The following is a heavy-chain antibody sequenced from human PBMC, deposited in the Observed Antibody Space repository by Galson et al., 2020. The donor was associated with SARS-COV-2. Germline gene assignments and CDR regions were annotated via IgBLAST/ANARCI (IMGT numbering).Heavy chain of an antibody. CDR3: ARDQRTEYYYYGMDV. Sequence: SETLSLTCSVSGCSISSSPYYWGWIRQPPGKGREWIGSIYYSGTTYYNPPLKSRVTISVDTSKNQFSLKLSSVTAADTAVYYCARDQRTEYYYYGMDVGGQGTTVTVSS. CDR2: IYYSGTT. J-gene: IGHJ6*02. V-gene: IGHV4-39*07. CDR1: GCSISSSPYY.